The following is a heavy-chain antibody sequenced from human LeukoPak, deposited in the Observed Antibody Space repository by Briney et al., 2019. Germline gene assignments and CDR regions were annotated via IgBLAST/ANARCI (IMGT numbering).Heavy chain of an antibody. CDR3: ASYVSGSYSPRGYFDY. CDR2: IYYSGGT. CDR1: GGSISRYY. V-gene: IGHV4-59*01. D-gene: IGHD3-16*01. Sequence: SETLSLTCTVSGGSISRYYWGWIRQHPGKGLEWIGYIYYSGGTNYNPSLRSRVTISVETSKNQFSLKMSPLTAAEPTVYHCASYVSGSYSPRGYFDYCGQRTLVTVSS. J-gene: IGHJ4*02.